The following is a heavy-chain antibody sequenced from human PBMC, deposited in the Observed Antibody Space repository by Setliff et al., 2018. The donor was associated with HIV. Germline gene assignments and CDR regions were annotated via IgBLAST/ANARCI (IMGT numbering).Heavy chain of an antibody. J-gene: IGHJ5*01. Sequence: PSETLSLTCAVYGGSFNGYYWSWIRQPPGKGLEWIGEINHSGSTNYNPSLKSRVTISVDTSNNQFSLRMNSVTAADTAVYYCATDTSISWFYHWGQGTLVTVSS. CDR2: INHSGST. V-gene: IGHV4-34*01. CDR3: ATDTSISWFYH. D-gene: IGHD1-1*01. CDR1: GGSFNGYY.